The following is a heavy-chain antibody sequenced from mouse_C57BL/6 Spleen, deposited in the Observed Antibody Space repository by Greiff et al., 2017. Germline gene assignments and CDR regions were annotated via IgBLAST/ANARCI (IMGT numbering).Heavy chain of an antibody. J-gene: IGHJ3*01. Sequence: EVMLVESGGGLVKPGGSLKLSCAASGFTFSSYAMSWVRQTPEKRLEWVATISAGGSYTYYPDNVKGRFTLSRDNANNNLYLQMSHLKSEDTAMYYCAGDRGAAQASIAYWGQGTLVTVSA. CDR2: ISAGGSYT. CDR3: AGDRGAAQASIAY. D-gene: IGHD3-2*02. CDR1: GFTFSSYA. V-gene: IGHV5-4*01.